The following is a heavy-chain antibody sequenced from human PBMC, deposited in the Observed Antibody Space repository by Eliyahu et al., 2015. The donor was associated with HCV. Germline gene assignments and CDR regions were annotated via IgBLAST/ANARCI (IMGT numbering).Heavy chain of an antibody. CDR2: ISSSGSTT. J-gene: IGHJ3*02. V-gene: IGHV3-48*01. D-gene: IGHD6-19*01. CDR3: ARRSTSSGPFDI. Sequence: EVQLVESGGGLVQPGGSLRLSCAASGFTFSTYTXTWVRQGPGKGLEWVASISSSGSTTFSAESVKGRFTISRDNAKDSLYLQMNSLRAEDTAVYYCARRSTSSGPFDIWGQGTKVTVSS. CDR1: GFTFSTYT.